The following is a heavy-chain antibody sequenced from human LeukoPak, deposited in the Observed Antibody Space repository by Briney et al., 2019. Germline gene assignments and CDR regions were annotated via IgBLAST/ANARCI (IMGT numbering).Heavy chain of an antibody. D-gene: IGHD1-7*01. J-gene: IGHJ5*02. CDR3: ARGPNNWNYFGPNWFDP. CDR2: ISAYNGNT. CDR1: GYTFTSYG. Sequence: GASVKVSCKASGYTFTSYGISWVRQAPGQGLEWMGWISAYNGNTNYAQKLQGRVTMTTDTSTSTAYMELRSLRSDDTAVYYCARGPNNWNYFGPNWFDPWGQGTLVTVSS. V-gene: IGHV1-18*01.